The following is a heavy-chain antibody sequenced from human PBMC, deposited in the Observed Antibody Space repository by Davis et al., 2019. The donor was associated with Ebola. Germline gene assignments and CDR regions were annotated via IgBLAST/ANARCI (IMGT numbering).Heavy chain of an antibody. CDR2: IKQDGSEK. J-gene: IGHJ3*02. Sequence: GGSLRLSCAASGFTFSSYWMSWVRQAPGKGLEWVANIKQDGSEKYYVDSVKGRFTISRDNAKNSLYLQMNSLRAEDTAVYYCAKDPHSSGWYGRAFDIWGQGTMVTVSS. CDR1: GFTFSSYW. CDR3: AKDPHSSGWYGRAFDI. D-gene: IGHD6-19*01. V-gene: IGHV3-7*01.